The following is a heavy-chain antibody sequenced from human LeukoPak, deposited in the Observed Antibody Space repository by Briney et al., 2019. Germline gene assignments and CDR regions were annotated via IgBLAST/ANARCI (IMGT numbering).Heavy chain of an antibody. D-gene: IGHD5/OR15-5a*01. CDR3: ATLVSTRYYFDY. Sequence: PSETVSLTCTVSDYSISSGYGYYWGWIRQPPGKGLEWIGNIYHSGITYYNHFNSSLKSRVTISIDTSKNQFSLRLTSVTAAGTAVYFCATLVSTRYYFDYWGQGTLVTVSS. CDR1: DYSISSGYGYY. V-gene: IGHV4-38-2*02. J-gene: IGHJ4*02. CDR2: IYHSGIT.